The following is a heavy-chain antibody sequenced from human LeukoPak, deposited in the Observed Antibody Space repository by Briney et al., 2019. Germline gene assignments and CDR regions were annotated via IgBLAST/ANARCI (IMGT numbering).Heavy chain of an antibody. CDR2: IRSNGSNK. J-gene: IGHJ4*02. V-gene: IGHV3-30*02. Sequence: GGSLRLSCAASGFTFSSYAMHWVRQAPGRGLEWVALIRSNGSNKYYADSVKGRFTISRDNSKNTLYLQMNSPRAEDTAVYYCARVSRGYGSGSYSFFDYWGQGTLVTVSS. D-gene: IGHD3-10*01. CDR3: ARVSRGYGSGSYSFFDY. CDR1: GFTFSSYA.